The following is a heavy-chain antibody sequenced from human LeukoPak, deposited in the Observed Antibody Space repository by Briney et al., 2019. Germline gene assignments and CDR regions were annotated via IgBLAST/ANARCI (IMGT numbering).Heavy chain of an antibody. J-gene: IGHJ6*02. V-gene: IGHV1-46*01. D-gene: IGHD2-2*01. Sequence: ASVKVSCKASGYTFTSYYMHWVRQAPGQGLEWMGIINPSGGSTSYAQKFQGRVTMTRDTSTSTVYMELSSLRSEDTAVYYCAILLPNIVVVPAATDYYYYGMDVWGQGTTVTVSS. CDR2: INPSGGST. CDR1: GYTFTSYY. CDR3: AILLPNIVVVPAATDYYYYGMDV.